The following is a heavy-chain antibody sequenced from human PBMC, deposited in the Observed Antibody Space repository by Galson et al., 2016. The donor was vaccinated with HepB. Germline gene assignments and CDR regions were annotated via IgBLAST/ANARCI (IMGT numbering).Heavy chain of an antibody. V-gene: IGHV1-46*01. CDR3: ARVRGSNSLKGSGMDV. D-gene: IGHD3-10*01. CDR2: GNPRTGST. Sequence: SVKVSCKASGYTFINYYMHWVRQAPGQGLEWMGIGNPRTGSTSYAQQFQDRVTVTRDTSTSTVYMELSSLRSEDTAVYYCARVRGSNSLKGSGMDVWGQGTTVTVS. J-gene: IGHJ6*02. CDR1: GYTFINYY.